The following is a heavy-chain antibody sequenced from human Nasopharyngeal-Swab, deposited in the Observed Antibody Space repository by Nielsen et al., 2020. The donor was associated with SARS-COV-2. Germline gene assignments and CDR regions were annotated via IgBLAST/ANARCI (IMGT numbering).Heavy chain of an antibody. CDR1: GGSISSSHW. D-gene: IGHD2-15*01. CDR2: MVHSGRT. CDR3: ARDLRSGGSYDY. V-gene: IGHV4-4*02. J-gene: IGHJ4*02. Sequence: SETLSLTCAVSGGSISSSHWWSWVRQPPGKGLEWIGEMVHSGRTNYNPSHKSRVTISVDKSKNQFSLKLSSVTAADTAVYFCARDLRSGGSYDYWGQGTLVTVSA.